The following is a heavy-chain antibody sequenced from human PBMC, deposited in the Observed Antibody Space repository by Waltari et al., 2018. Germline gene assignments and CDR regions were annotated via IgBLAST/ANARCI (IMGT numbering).Heavy chain of an antibody. CDR2: VSYRGTT. CDR1: GVSITSNRHY. V-gene: IGHV4-39*01. J-gene: IGHJ3*01. Sequence: QLQLQESGPRLVRPSETLSLICRVSGVSITSNRHYWAWIRQSPGQGLEWIGTVSYRGTTYSSPSLKSRVSGSRDTSKNQVSLILGSVTAADMAVYYCATYIGASVGTAAFDVWGQGTMVTVSS. CDR3: ATYIGASVGTAAFDV. D-gene: IGHD5-12*01.